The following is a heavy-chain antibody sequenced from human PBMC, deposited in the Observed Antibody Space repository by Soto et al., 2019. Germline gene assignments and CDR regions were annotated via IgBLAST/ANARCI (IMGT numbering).Heavy chain of an antibody. Sequence: GGSLRLSCAASGFTFSSYEMNWVRQAPGKGLEWVSYISSSGSTIYYADSVKGRFTISRDNAKNSLYLQMNSLRAEDTAVYYCAGRWGTHDAFDIWGQGAMVTVSS. CDR3: AGRWGTHDAFDI. CDR2: ISSSGSTI. J-gene: IGHJ3*02. D-gene: IGHD2-8*02. V-gene: IGHV3-48*03. CDR1: GFTFSSYE.